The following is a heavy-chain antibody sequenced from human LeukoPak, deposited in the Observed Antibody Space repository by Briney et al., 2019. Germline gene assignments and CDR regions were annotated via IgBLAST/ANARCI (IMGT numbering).Heavy chain of an antibody. CDR3: ARDERLEWLGTAHRFDY. D-gene: IGHD3-3*01. V-gene: IGHV1-18*04. CDR2: ISAYNGNT. J-gene: IGHJ4*02. Sequence: ASVKVSCKASGYTFTGYYMHWVRQAPGQGLEWMEWISAYNGNTNYAQKLQGRVTMTTDTSTSTAYMELRSLRSDDTAVYYCARDERLEWLGTAHRFDYWGQGTLVTISS. CDR1: GYTFTGYY.